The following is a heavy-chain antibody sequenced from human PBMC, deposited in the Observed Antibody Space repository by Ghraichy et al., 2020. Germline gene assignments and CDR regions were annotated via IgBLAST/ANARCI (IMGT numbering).Heavy chain of an antibody. CDR3: AKDYGSGSSYFDY. V-gene: IGHV3-43D*03. CDR2: ISWDGGST. CDR1: GFTFDDYA. Sequence: GGSLRLSCAASGFTFDDYAMHWVRQAPGKSLEWVSLISWDGGSTYYADSVKGRFTISRDNSKNSLYLQMNSLRAEDTALYYCAKDYGSGSSYFDYWGQGTLVTVSS. D-gene: IGHD3-10*01. J-gene: IGHJ4*02.